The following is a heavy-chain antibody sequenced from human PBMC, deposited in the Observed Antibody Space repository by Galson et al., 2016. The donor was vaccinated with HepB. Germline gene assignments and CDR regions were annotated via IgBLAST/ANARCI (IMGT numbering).Heavy chain of an antibody. CDR3: AREGGQWLERFDY. V-gene: IGHV3-74*01. D-gene: IGHD6-19*01. CDR2: INSDGSST. CDR1: GFTFSSYW. Sequence: SLRLSCAASGFTFSSYWMHWVRQAPGKGLVWVSRINSDGSSTIYAHSVKGRFTISRDNAKNTLYLEMTSLRAEDTAVYYCAREGGQWLERFDYWGQGTLVTVSS. J-gene: IGHJ4*02.